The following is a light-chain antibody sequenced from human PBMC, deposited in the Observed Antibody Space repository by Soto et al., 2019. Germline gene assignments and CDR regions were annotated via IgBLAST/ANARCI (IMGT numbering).Light chain of an antibody. CDR2: SNN. CDR3: AAWDDSLSGYV. Sequence: QSVLTQPPSASGTPGQSVTISCSGSSSNIGSNYVYWYQQLPGTAPKLLIYSNNQRPSGVPDRISGSKPGTSASLAISGLRSEDEADYYCAAWDDSLSGYVFGTGTKLTVL. CDR1: SSNIGSNY. V-gene: IGLV1-47*02. J-gene: IGLJ1*01.